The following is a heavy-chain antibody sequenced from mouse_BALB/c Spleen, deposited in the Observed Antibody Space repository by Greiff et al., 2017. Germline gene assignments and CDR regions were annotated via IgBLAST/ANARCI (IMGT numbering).Heavy chain of an antibody. Sequence: VQRVESGAELVRPGSSVKISCKASGYAFSSYWMNWVKQRPGQGLEWIGQIYPGDGDTNYNGKFKGKATLTADKSSSTAYMQLSSLTSEDSAVYFCASGNPLYAMDYWGQGTSVTVSS. D-gene: IGHD2-1*01. CDR3: ASGNPLYAMDY. J-gene: IGHJ4*01. V-gene: IGHV1-80*01. CDR2: IYPGDGDT. CDR1: GYAFSSYW.